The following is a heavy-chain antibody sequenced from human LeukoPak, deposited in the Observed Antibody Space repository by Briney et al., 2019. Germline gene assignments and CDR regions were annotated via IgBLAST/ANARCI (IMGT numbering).Heavy chain of an antibody. Sequence: GRSLSPSCPSSGFTFSNYAMTWVSHAPGKGLEWVSAISGSDGSTYYSVSVTGRFTISRDNSKNTLYLQMTSLRTDDTAVYYCAKDGYDFWSAYQIDLWGQGTLVTVSS. J-gene: IGHJ5*02. D-gene: IGHD3-3*01. CDR1: GFTFSNYA. CDR2: ISGSDGST. V-gene: IGHV3-23*01. CDR3: AKDGYDFWSAYQIDL.